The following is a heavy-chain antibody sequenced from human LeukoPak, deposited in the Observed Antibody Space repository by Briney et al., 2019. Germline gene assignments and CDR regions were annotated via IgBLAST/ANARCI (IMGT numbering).Heavy chain of an antibody. Sequence: SETPSLTCAVYGRSFSGYYWSWIRQPPGRGLEWIGSIYHSGSTYYTPSLKSRVTISVDTSKNHFSLKLSSVTAADTAVYYCARGPYSSSYFDYWGQGTLVTVSS. V-gene: IGHV4-34*01. D-gene: IGHD6-13*01. CDR3: ARGPYSSSYFDY. CDR2: IYHSGST. J-gene: IGHJ4*02. CDR1: GRSFSGYY.